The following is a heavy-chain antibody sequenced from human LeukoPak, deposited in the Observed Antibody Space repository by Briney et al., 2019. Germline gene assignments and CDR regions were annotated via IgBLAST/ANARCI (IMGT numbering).Heavy chain of an antibody. CDR1: GYIFTNYA. CDR2: INVGNGHT. D-gene: IGHD3-22*01. Sequence: GASVKVSCKTSGYIFTNYAMHWVRQAPRQGLELMGWINVGNGHTKYSQDFQGRVTITRDTSATSVYMEVSSLRTADMAVYFCARDYYDSSGARWFDPWGQGTLVTVTS. J-gene: IGHJ5*02. V-gene: IGHV1-3*03. CDR3: ARDYYDSSGARWFDP.